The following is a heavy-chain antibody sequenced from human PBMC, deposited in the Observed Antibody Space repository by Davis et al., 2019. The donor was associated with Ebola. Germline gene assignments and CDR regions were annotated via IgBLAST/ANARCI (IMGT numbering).Heavy chain of an antibody. CDR3: AKESRSGIVAPGPEF. J-gene: IGHJ4*02. CDR2: TRYDGSTK. D-gene: IGHD6-13*01. Sequence: PGGSLRLSCAASGFPFSSFGMHWVRQAPGKGLEWVAFTRYDGSTKYYVDSVKGRFTISRDNSKNTLSLEMNSLRPDDTAVYYCAKESRSGIVAPGPEFWGPGTLVTVSA. CDR1: GFPFSSFG. V-gene: IGHV3-30*02.